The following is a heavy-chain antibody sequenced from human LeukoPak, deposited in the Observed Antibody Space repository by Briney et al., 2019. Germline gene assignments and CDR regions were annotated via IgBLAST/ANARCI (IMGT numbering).Heavy chain of an antibody. Sequence: PGGSLRLSCAASGFSFTKYAMNWVRQAPGKGLEWVAVVIGSSGATDYADSVKGRFTISRDNSKSTLFLQMNSLRAEDTAIYYCAKGAYDFLEIAYFDYWGQGALVTVSS. D-gene: IGHD3-3*01. CDR3: AKGAYDFLEIAYFDY. CDR1: GFSFTKYA. CDR2: VIGSSGAT. V-gene: IGHV3-23*01. J-gene: IGHJ4*02.